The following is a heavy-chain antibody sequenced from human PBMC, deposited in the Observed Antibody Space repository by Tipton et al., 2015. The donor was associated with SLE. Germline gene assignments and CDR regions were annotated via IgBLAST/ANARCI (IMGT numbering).Heavy chain of an antibody. CDR3: ARVGEQPNFDY. J-gene: IGHJ4*02. D-gene: IGHD1-26*01. CDR2: MYYSGST. CDR1: GDSIGSSSYY. V-gene: IGHV4-39*07. Sequence: LRLSCTVSGDSIGSSSYYWGWIRQPPGKGLEWIGSMYYSGSTYYNPSLKSRVTISVDTSKNLFSLNVSSVTAADTAIYYCARVGEQPNFDYWGQGTLVIVSS.